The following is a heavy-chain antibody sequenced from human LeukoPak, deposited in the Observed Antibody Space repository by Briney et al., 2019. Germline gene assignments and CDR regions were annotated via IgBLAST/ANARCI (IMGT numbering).Heavy chain of an antibody. J-gene: IGHJ4*02. D-gene: IGHD3-16*02. CDR3: AKDARYTAEDYFDY. CDR2: ISWNSGSI. CDR1: RFTLDDYA. Sequence: PGRSLTLSWALARFTLDDYAMHWVRQAPGEGLEWVSGISWNSGSIGYADSVKGRFTISRDNAKNSLYLQMNSLRAEDTALYYCAKDARYTAEDYFDYWGQGNLGSVSS. V-gene: IGHV3-9*01.